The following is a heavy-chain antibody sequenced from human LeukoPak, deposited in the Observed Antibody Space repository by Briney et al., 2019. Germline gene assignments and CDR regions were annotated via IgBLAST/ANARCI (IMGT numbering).Heavy chain of an antibody. J-gene: IGHJ1*01. D-gene: IGHD6-13*01. CDR3: ATYSSSWLGYFQH. Sequence: SETLSLTCTVSGGSISGYYWSWIRQPAGKGLEWIGRIYTSGSTNYNPSLKSRVTMSVDTSKNQFSLKLSSVTAADTAVYYCATYSSSWLGYFQHWGQGTLVTVSS. V-gene: IGHV4-4*07. CDR1: GGSISGYY. CDR2: IYTSGST.